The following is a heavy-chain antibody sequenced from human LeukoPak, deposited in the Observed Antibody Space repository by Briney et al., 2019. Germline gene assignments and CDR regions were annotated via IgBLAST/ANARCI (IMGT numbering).Heavy chain of an antibody. D-gene: IGHD6-13*01. V-gene: IGHV3-23*01. CDR3: AKVAFGSSSWYYHFDY. Sequence: GGSLRLSCAASGFTFSSYAMSWVRQAPGKGLEWVSAISGSGGSPYYADSVKGRFTISRDNSKNTLYLQMNSLRAEDTAVYYCAKVAFGSSSWYYHFDYWGQGTLVTVSS. J-gene: IGHJ4*02. CDR1: GFTFSSYA. CDR2: ISGSGGSP.